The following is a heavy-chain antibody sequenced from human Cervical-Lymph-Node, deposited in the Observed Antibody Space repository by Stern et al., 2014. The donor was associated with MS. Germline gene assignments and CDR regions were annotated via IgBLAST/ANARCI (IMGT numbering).Heavy chain of an antibody. J-gene: IGHJ4*02. CDR3: ARGGLRWIR. CDR2: ISHNGKT. Sequence: QLQLQESGQRLMTPSETLSLTCRVSGDSMNTDYWSWLRQPPGKGLEWIGYISHNGKTNHNPSLKSRVTLSLETSKHQFSLRLSSVTAADTAMYYCARGGLRWIRWGQGTLVTVSS. D-gene: IGHD3-3*01. V-gene: IGHV4-59*01. CDR1: GDSMNTDY.